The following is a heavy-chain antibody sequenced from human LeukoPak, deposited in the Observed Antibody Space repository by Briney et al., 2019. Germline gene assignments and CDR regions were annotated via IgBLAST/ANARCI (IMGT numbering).Heavy chain of an antibody. J-gene: IGHJ1*01. CDR2: IYYSGST. Sequence: SETLSLTCTVSGGSISSSSYYWGWIRQPPGKGLEWIGSIYYSGSTYYNPSLKSRVTISVDTSKNQFSLKLSSVTAADTAVYYCARGAPASAEYFQHWGQGTLVTVSS. V-gene: IGHV4-39*01. CDR3: ARGAPASAEYFQH. CDR1: GGSISSSSYY.